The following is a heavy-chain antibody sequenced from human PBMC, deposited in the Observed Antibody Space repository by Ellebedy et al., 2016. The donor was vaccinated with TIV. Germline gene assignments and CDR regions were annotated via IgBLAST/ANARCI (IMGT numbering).Heavy chain of an antibody. D-gene: IGHD2-15*01. V-gene: IGHV4-59*12. CDR1: GGSISSYY. J-gene: IGHJ4*02. CDR2: IYYSGST. Sequence: SETLSLTXTVSGGSISSYYWSWIRQPPGKGLEWIGYIYYSGSTNYNPSLKSRVTISVDTSKNQFSLKLSSVTAADTAVYYCARGVPIVMVVAAENYFDYWGQGTLVTVSS. CDR3: ARGVPIVMVVAAENYFDY.